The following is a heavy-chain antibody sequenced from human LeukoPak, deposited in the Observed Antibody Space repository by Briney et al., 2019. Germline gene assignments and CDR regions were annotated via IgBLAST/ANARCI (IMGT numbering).Heavy chain of an antibody. Sequence: SETLSLTCTVSGDSITGYYWGWIRQPPGKGLEWIGNIYYTGNTYYNASLKSRVTISVDTSKNQFSLKLSSVTAADTAVYYCARDRPLFYGGNGAFDIWGQGTMVTVSS. D-gene: IGHD4-23*01. J-gene: IGHJ3*02. CDR1: GDSITGYY. CDR3: ARDRPLFYGGNGAFDI. CDR2: IYYTGNT. V-gene: IGHV4-39*07.